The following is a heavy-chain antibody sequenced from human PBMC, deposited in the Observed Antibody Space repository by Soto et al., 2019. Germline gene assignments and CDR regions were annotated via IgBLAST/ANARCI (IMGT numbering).Heavy chain of an antibody. V-gene: IGHV4-61*01. CDR1: GGSVSSGSHY. Sequence: PSETLSLTCTVSGGSVSSGSHYWSWIRQPPGKGLEWIGQIYYSGSTPYNPSLKSRVTISVDTSKNQFSLELSSVTAADTAVYYCARDFCGGDCSDDYYYSAMDVWGQGTTVTVSS. D-gene: IGHD2-21*02. CDR3: ARDFCGGDCSDDYYYSAMDV. CDR2: IYYSGST. J-gene: IGHJ6*02.